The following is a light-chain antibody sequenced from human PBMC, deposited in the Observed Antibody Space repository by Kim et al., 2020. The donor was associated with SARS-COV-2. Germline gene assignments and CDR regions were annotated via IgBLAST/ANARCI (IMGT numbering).Light chain of an antibody. CDR2: AAS. J-gene: IGKJ1*01. V-gene: IGKV1-39*01. Sequence: AYVGDRVTVTCRASQSVSTYLNWYQQKPGKAPKLLIYAASNLQRGVPSRFSGSGSGTDFTLTISSLQPEDFATYYCQQSYSTPPTFGQGTKVDIK. CDR3: QQSYSTPPT. CDR1: QSVSTY.